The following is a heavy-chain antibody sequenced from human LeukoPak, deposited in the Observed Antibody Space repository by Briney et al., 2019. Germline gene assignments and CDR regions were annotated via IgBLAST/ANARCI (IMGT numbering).Heavy chain of an antibody. D-gene: IGHD3-22*01. V-gene: IGHV3-30-3*01. CDR2: ISYDGSNK. CDR1: GFTFSSYA. Sequence: GGSLRLSCSASGFTFSSYAMHWVRQAPGKGLEWVAVISYDGSNKYYADSVKGRFTISRDNSKNTLYLQMNSLRAEDTAVYYCARDQLPNYYDSSGYQGYWGPGTLVTVSS. CDR3: ARDQLPNYYDSSGYQGY. J-gene: IGHJ4*02.